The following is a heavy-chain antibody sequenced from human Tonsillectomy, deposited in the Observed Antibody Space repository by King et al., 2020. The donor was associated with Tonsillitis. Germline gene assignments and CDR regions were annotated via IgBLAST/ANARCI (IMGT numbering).Heavy chain of an antibody. V-gene: IGHV3-49*04. CDR2: IRSKAYGGTT. J-gene: IGHJ3*02. D-gene: IGHD5-18*01. CDR1: GFTFGDYA. CDR3: TSGVRGYSYGYPGAFDI. Sequence: QLVQSGGGLVQPGRSLRLSCTASGFTFGDYAMSWVRQAPGKGLEWVGFIRSKAYGGTTEYAASVKGRFTISRDDSKSIAYLQVNSLKTEDTAVYYCTSGVRGYSYGYPGAFDIWGQGTMVTVSS.